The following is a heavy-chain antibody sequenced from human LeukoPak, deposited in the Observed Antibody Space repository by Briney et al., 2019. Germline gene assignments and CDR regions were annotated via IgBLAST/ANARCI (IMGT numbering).Heavy chain of an antibody. Sequence: ASVKVSCKASGYTFTTYGISWVRQAPGQGLEWMGWISTYDGDTNYAQKLQGRVTMTTDTSTNTAYMELRSLRSDDTAVYYCARDPWPSGWFDPWGQGTLVTVSS. CDR3: ARDPWPSGWFDP. D-gene: IGHD6-19*01. V-gene: IGHV1-18*01. CDR1: GYTFTTYG. CDR2: ISTYDGDT. J-gene: IGHJ5*02.